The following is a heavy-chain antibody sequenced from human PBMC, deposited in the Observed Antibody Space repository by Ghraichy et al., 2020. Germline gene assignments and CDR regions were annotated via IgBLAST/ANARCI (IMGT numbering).Heavy chain of an antibody. CDR2: IKQDGSEK. D-gene: IGHD3-22*01. CDR1: GFTFSSHW. CDR3: ARDHDYSGYYSKLFDY. J-gene: IGHJ4*02. Sequence: GGSLRLSCAASGFTFSSHWMSWVRQAPGKGLEWVANIKQDGSEKYYVDSVKGRFTISRDNAKNSLYLQMNSLRVEDTAVYCCARDHDYSGYYSKLFDYWGQGSLVTVSS. V-gene: IGHV3-7*01.